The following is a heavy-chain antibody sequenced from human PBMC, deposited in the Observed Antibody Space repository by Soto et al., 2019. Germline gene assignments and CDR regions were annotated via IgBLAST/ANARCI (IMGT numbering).Heavy chain of an antibody. CDR1: GFSLSTSGVG. Sequence: SGPTLVNPTQTLTLTCTFSGFSLSTSGVGVGWIRQPPGKALEWLALIYWDDDKRYSPSLKSRLTITKDTSKNQVVLAMTNMDPVDTATYYCAHRPSYCSGGSCYSGFDYWGQGTLVTVSS. J-gene: IGHJ4*02. D-gene: IGHD2-15*01. CDR3: AHRPSYCSGGSCYSGFDY. CDR2: IYWDDDK. V-gene: IGHV2-5*02.